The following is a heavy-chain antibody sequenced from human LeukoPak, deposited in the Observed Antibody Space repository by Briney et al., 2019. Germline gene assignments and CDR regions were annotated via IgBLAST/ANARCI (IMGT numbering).Heavy chain of an antibody. J-gene: IGHJ4*02. CDR1: GYTFTSYY. CDR3: ARADLLDIVVVPAAPFDY. D-gene: IGHD2-2*01. CDR2: INPSGGST. V-gene: IGHV1-46*01. Sequence: ASVKVSCKASGYTFTSYYMHWVRQAPGQGLEWMGIINPSGGSTSYAQKFQGRVTMTRDTSTSTVYMELSSLRSEDTAVYYCARADLLDIVVVPAAPFDYWGQGTLVTVSS.